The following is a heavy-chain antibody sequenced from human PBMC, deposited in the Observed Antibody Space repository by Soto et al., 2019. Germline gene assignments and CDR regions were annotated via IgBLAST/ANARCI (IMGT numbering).Heavy chain of an antibody. CDR1: GGSISSYY. D-gene: IGHD3-10*01. J-gene: IGHJ4*02. CDR2: IYYSGST. Sequence: SETLSLTCTVSGGSISSYYWSWIRQPPGKGLEWIGYIYYSGSTNYNPSLKSRVTISVDTSKNQFSLKLSSVTAADTAVYYCARAGDYGSGSFWFDYWGQGTLVTVSS. CDR3: ARAGDYGSGSFWFDY. V-gene: IGHV4-59*01.